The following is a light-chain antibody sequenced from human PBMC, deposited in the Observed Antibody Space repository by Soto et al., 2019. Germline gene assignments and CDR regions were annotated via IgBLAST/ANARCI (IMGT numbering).Light chain of an antibody. CDR1: QSISSY. CDR3: QQTYSTPWT. Sequence: DIKMTQSPSSLSASVGDRVTITCRASQSISSYLNWYQQKPGKAPKLLIYAASSLQSGVPSRFSGSGSGTDFTLTISSLQPEDFATYYCQQTYSTPWTFGQGTKVAIK. J-gene: IGKJ1*01. V-gene: IGKV1-39*01. CDR2: AAS.